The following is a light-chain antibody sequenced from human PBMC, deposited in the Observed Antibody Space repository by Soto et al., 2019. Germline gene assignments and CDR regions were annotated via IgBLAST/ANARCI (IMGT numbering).Light chain of an antibody. V-gene: IGLV2-14*01. CDR2: EVN. CDR1: NSDVGGYNY. CDR3: NSYTSSSTWV. J-gene: IGLJ2*01. Sequence: QSALTQPASVSGSPGQSITISCTGTNSDVGGYNYVSWYQQHPGKAPKLMIYEVNNRPSGVSHRFSGSKSGNTASLTISGLQPEDEADYYCNSYTSSSTWVLGGGTKLTVL.